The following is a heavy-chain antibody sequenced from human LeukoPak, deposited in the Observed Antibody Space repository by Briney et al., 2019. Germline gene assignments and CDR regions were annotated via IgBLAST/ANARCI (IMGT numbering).Heavy chain of an antibody. CDR3: ARGTWIQLWRDHEAFDI. CDR2: IYTSGST. D-gene: IGHD5-18*01. Sequence: SQTLSLTCTVSGGSISSGSYYWSWIRQPAGKGLEWIGRIYTSGSTNYNPSLKSRVTISVDTSKNQFSLKLSSVTAADTAVYYCARGTWIQLWRDHEAFDIWGQGTMVTVSS. CDR1: GGSISSGSYY. V-gene: IGHV4-61*02. J-gene: IGHJ3*02.